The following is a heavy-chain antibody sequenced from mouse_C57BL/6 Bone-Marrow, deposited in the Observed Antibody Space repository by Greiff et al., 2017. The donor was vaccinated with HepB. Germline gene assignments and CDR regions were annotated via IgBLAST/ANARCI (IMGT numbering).Heavy chain of an antibody. CDR1: GFTFSSYG. Sequence: EVQVVESGGDLVKPGGSLKLSCAASGFTFSSYGMSWVRQTPDKRLEWVATISSGGSYTYYPDSVKGRFTISRDNAKNTLYLQMSSLKSEDTAMYYCARQFFAYWGQGTLVTVSA. J-gene: IGHJ3*01. V-gene: IGHV5-6*01. CDR2: ISSGGSYT. CDR3: ARQFFAY.